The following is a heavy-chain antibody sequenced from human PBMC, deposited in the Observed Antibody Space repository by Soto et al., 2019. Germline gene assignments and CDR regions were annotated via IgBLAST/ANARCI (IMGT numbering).Heavy chain of an antibody. CDR2: IIPIFGTA. V-gene: IGHV1-69*13. J-gene: IGHJ4*02. CDR1: GCTFSSYA. Sequence: SVKVSCKASGCTFSSYAISWVRQAPGQGLEWMGGIIPIFGTANYAQKFQGRVTITADESTSTAYMELSSLRSEDTAVYYCARGRPITGTTSPGQTFDYWGQGTLVTVSS. D-gene: IGHD1-20*01. CDR3: ARGRPITGTTSPGQTFDY.